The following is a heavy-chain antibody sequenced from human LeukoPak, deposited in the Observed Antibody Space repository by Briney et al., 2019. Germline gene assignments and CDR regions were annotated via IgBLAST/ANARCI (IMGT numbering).Heavy chain of an antibody. Sequence: GGTLRLSCAASGLTFSRYEMNWVRQAPGKGLEWVGRIKSKTDGGTTDYAAPVKGRFTISRDDSKNTLYLQMNSLKTEDTAVYYCTTEYYYDSSGYYYKGYWGQGTLVTVSS. CDR3: TTEYYYDSSGYYYKGY. D-gene: IGHD3-22*01. J-gene: IGHJ4*02. V-gene: IGHV3-15*01. CDR2: IKSKTDGGTT. CDR1: GLTFSRYE.